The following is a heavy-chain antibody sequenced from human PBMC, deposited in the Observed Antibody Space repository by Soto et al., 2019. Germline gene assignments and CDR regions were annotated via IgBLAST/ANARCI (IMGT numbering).Heavy chain of an antibody. V-gene: IGHV3-48*03. CDR3: ARDLVIGVGAPR. Sequence: EVQLVESGGGLVQPGGSLRLSCAASGFTFSSYEMNWVRQAPGKGLEWVSYISSSGSTIYYADSVKGRFTISRDNAKNSLYLQMNSLRAEDTAVYYCARDLVIGVGAPRWGQGTLVTVSS. CDR1: GFTFSSYE. D-gene: IGHD1-26*01. J-gene: IGHJ4*02. CDR2: ISSSGSTI.